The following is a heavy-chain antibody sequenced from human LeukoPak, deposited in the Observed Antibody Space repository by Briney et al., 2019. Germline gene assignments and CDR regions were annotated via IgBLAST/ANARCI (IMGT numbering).Heavy chain of an antibody. J-gene: IGHJ6*03. CDR3: AREKGYMVRGVVVSNYYYYMDV. CDR2: IIPIFGAA. D-gene: IGHD3-10*01. Sequence: ASVTVSCKPSGGTFSSYAISWVRQAPGQGLEWMGGIIPIFGAANYAQKFQGRVTITTDESTSTAYMELSSLRSEDAAEYYCAREKGYMVRGVVVSNYYYYMDVWGKGTTVTVSS. V-gene: IGHV1-69*05. CDR1: GGTFSSYA.